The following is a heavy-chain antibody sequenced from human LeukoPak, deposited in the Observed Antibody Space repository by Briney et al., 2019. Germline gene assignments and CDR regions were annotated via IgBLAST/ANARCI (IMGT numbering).Heavy chain of an antibody. J-gene: IGHJ4*02. D-gene: IGHD3-10*01. CDR2: ITGSGART. V-gene: IGHV3-23*01. CDR1: GFMFFNYA. Sequence: GGSLRLSCAASGFMFFNYAMDWVRQAPGKGLEWVSSITGSGARTWYADSVKGRFTISRDNSKNTLYLQMNSLRAEDTAVYYCAKSPHRGVIPHYFDYWGQGTLVTVSS. CDR3: AKSPHRGVIPHYFDY.